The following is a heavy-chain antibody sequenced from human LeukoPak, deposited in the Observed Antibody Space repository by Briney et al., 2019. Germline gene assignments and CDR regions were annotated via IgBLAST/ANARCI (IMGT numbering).Heavy chain of an antibody. D-gene: IGHD6-19*01. CDR1: GGSFSGYY. V-gene: IGHV4-34*01. CDR2: INHSGST. J-gene: IGHJ3*02. CDR3: ARDFSSGWYGDAFDI. Sequence: SETLSLTCAVYGGSFSGYYWSWIRQPPGKGLEWIGEINHSGSTNYSPSLKSRVTISVDTSKNQFSLKLSSVTAADTAVYYCARDFSSGWYGDAFDIWGQGTMVTVSS.